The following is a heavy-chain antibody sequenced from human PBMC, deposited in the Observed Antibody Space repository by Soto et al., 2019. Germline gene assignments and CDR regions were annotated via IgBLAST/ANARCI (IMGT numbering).Heavy chain of an antibody. CDR1: GGSISSGGYY. CDR3: ARFSRGSGSYLNWLDP. Sequence: PSETLSLTCTVSGGSISSGGYYWSWIRQHPGKGLEWIGYIYYSGSTYYNPSLKSRVTISVDTSKNQFSLKLSSVTAADTAVYYCARFSRGSGSYLNWLDPWGQGTLVTVSS. CDR2: IYYSGST. D-gene: IGHD3-10*01. V-gene: IGHV4-31*03. J-gene: IGHJ5*02.